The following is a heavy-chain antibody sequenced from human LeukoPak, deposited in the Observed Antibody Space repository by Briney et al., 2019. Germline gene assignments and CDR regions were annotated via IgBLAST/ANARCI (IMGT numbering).Heavy chain of an antibody. Sequence: GGSLRLSCAASGFAFSSYEMNWVRQAPGKGLEWVSAMSSSDDGRYYAASVRGRFTISRDTSRSTLYLQMNSLRAEDAAVYYCAKAPVTSCRGAFCYLFDYWGQGTLVTVSS. CDR2: MSSSDDGR. V-gene: IGHV3-23*01. D-gene: IGHD2-15*01. J-gene: IGHJ4*02. CDR3: AKAPVTSCRGAFCYLFDY. CDR1: GFAFSSYE.